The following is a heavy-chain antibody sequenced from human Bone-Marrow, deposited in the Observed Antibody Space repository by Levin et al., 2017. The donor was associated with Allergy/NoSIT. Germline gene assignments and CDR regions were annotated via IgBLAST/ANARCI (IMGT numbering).Heavy chain of an antibody. D-gene: IGHD6-19*01. Sequence: GGSLRLSCAASGFTFTTYGFHWVRQPPGKGLEWVAAIQSDGSKEYYADPVKGRFTISRDDSKNTVYLQINSLRAEDTALYYCARDLAVAGMEFDPWGQGTQVTVSS. CDR3: ARDLAVAGMEFDP. J-gene: IGHJ5*02. CDR2: IQSDGSKE. V-gene: IGHV3-33*01. CDR1: GFTFTTYG.